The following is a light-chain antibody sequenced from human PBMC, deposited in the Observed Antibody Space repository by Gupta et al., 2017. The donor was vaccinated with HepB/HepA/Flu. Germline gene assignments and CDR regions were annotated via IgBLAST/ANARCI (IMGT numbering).Light chain of an antibody. CDR3: ETWDSNSRV. CDR1: GGYRHYS. J-gene: IGLJ2*01. V-gene: IGLV4-60*03. CDR2: VESSGRY. Sequence: QLMVTQSSSASASLGSSVKLTCTLSGGYRHYSIGWHQQQPGKAPRFLMKVESSGRYNKGSGIPDRFSCSSSGAARYLTISILQSEDEADYYCETWDSNSRVFGGGTKLTVL.